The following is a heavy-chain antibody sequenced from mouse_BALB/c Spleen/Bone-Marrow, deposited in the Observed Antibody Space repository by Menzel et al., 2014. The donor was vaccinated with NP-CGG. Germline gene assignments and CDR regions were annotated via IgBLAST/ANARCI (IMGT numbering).Heavy chain of an antibody. CDR2: ILPGGGST. J-gene: IGHJ1*01. V-gene: IGHV1-9*01. Sequence: VQLQESGAELMKPGASVKISCMATGCTFSNYWIEWIKQRPGHGPEWIGEILPGGGSTDYNENFKGKATFTADTSSNTAYMQLSSLTSADSAIYYCARVIYWYFDVWGAGTTVTISS. CDR1: GCTFSNYW. CDR3: ARVIYWYFDV.